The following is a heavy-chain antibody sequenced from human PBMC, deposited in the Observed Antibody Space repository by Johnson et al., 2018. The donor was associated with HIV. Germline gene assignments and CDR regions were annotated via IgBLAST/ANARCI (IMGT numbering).Heavy chain of an antibody. CDR3: AKQETSPAAGTFGAFDI. CDR1: AFTFSNYA. CDR2: ISYDGSNK. D-gene: IGHD6-13*01. V-gene: IGHV3-30-3*02. Sequence: QVQLVESGGGVVQPGRSLRLACAASAFTFSNYAMHWVRQAPGKGLEWVAVISYDGSNKYYADSVKGRFPISRDNSKNTLYLQMNSLRAEDTAVYYCAKQETSPAAGTFGAFDIWGQGTMVTVSS. J-gene: IGHJ3*02.